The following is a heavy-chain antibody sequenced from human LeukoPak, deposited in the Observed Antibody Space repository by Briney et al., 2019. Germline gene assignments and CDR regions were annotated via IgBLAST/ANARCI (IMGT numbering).Heavy chain of an antibody. CDR3: ARGLAYSSSWYYFDY. V-gene: IGHV4-4*07. J-gene: IGHJ4*02. CDR1: GGSISSYY. D-gene: IGHD6-13*01. Sequence: SETLSLTYTVSGGSISSYYWSWIRQPAGKGLEWIGRIYTSGSTNYNPSLKSRVTMSVDTSKNQFSLKLSSVTAADTAVYYCARGLAYSSSWYYFDYWGQGTLVTVSS. CDR2: IYTSGST.